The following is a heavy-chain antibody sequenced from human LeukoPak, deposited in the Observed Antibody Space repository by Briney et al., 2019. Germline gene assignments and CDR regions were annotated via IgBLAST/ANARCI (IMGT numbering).Heavy chain of an antibody. CDR2: IYYSGST. Sequence: SSETLSLTCTVSGGSISSYYWSWLRQPPGKGLEWIGYIYYSGSTNYNPSLKSRVTISLDTSKNQFSLKLSSPTAADTAVYYCARRVAGESRAFDIWGQGTMVTVSS. V-gene: IGHV4-59*01. J-gene: IGHJ3*02. CDR1: GGSISSYY. CDR3: ARRVAGESRAFDI. D-gene: IGHD3-10*01.